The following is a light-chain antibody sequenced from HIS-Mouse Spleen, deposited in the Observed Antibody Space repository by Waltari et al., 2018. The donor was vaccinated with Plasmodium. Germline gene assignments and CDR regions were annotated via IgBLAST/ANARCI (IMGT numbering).Light chain of an antibody. V-gene: IGLV3-19*01. CDR3: NSRDSSGSHQV. CDR1: SLRSYY. CDR2: VKN. Sequence: SSELTQDPAVSVALGQTVRITCQGDSLRSYYASWYQPKPGQAPVLVIYVKNNRPSGISDRFSGSGSGDTASLTITGAQAEDEADYYGNSRDSSGSHQVFGGGTKLTVL. J-gene: IGLJ3*02.